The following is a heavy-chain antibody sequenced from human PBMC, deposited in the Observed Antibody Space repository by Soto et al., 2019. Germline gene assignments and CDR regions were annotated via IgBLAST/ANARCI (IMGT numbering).Heavy chain of an antibody. CDR3: ALAPSHYYDSSGYPRNAFDI. Sequence: SGPTLVNPTQTLTLTCTFSGFSLSTSGVGVGWIRQPPGKALEWLALIYWDDDKRYSPSLKSRLTITKDTSKNQVVLTMTNMDPVDTATYYCALAPSHYYDSSGYPRNAFDIWGQGTMVTVSS. CDR2: IYWDDDK. CDR1: GFSLSTSGVG. J-gene: IGHJ3*02. D-gene: IGHD3-22*01. V-gene: IGHV2-5*02.